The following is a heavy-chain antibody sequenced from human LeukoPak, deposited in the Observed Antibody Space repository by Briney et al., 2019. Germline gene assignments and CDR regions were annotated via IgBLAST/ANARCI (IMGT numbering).Heavy chain of an antibody. CDR2: INPNSGGT. J-gene: IGHJ4*02. CDR3: ARAMAVWWIPSSTSCWGDY. CDR1: GYTFTGYY. V-gene: IGHV1-2*02. Sequence: GASVKVSCKASGYTFTGYYMHWVRQAPGQGLEWMGWINPNSGGTNYAQKFQGRVTMTRDTSISTAYVELSRLRSDDTAVYYCARAMAVWWIPSSTSCWGDYWGQGTLVTVSS. D-gene: IGHD2-2*01.